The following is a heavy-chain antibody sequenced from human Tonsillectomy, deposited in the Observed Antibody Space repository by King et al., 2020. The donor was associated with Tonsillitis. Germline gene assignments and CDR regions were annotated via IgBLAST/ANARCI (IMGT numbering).Heavy chain of an antibody. Sequence: VQLVESGGGLVKPGGSLRLSCAASGFTFSIYSMNWVRQAPGKGLEWVSSIRSSSSYIYYADSVKGRFTISRDNAKNSLYLQMNSLRAEDTAVYYCARVRYDSRGYYYVDYWGQGTLVPVSS. CDR3: ARVRYDSRGYYYVDY. CDR2: IRSSSSYI. D-gene: IGHD3-22*01. J-gene: IGHJ4*02. CDR1: GFTFSIYS. V-gene: IGHV3-21*01.